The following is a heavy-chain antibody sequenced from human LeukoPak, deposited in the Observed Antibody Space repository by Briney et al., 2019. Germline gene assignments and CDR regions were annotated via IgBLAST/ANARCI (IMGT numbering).Heavy chain of an antibody. Sequence: GGSLRLSCTLSGLNFNDAWMSWVRQAPGKGLEWVSAISASGDSTYYADSVKGRFTISRDNSKNTLFLQMNSLRAEDTAMYYCANLKGYCSTTSCYRWLDPWGQGTVVTVSS. CDR1: GLNFNDAW. D-gene: IGHD2-2*02. J-gene: IGHJ5*02. CDR3: ANLKGYCSTTSCYRWLDP. CDR2: ISASGDST. V-gene: IGHV3-23*01.